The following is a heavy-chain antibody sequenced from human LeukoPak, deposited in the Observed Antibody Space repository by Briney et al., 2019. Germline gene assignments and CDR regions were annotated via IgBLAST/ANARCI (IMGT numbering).Heavy chain of an antibody. Sequence: GGSLRLSCSATGFTFSSYAMHWVRQAPGKGLEYVSAISSNGGSTYYADSVKGRFTISRDNSKNTLYLQMSSLRAEDTAVYYCVKDISRYSGYYWGQGTLVTVSS. D-gene: IGHD5-12*01. CDR3: VKDISRYSGYY. CDR1: GFTFSSYA. V-gene: IGHV3-64D*06. CDR2: ISSNGGST. J-gene: IGHJ4*02.